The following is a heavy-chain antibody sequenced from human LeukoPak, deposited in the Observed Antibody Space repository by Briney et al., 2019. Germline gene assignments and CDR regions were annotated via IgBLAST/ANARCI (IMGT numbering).Heavy chain of an antibody. V-gene: IGHV3-30*02. J-gene: IGHJ5*02. CDR2: IRSDGSNK. D-gene: IGHD3-10*01. CDR3: ARAGNYYGRHTNWFDP. Sequence: GGSLRLSCAGSGFSFSSYGMHWVRQAPGKGLEWMAFIRSDGSNKYYADSVKGRFTISRDNSKNTLYLQMNSLRAEDTAVYYCARAGNYYGRHTNWFDPWGQGTLVTVSS. CDR1: GFSFSSYG.